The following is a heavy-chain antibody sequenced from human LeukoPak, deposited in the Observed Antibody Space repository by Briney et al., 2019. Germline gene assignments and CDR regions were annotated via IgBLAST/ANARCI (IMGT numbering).Heavy chain of an antibody. Sequence: GGSLRLSCAASGFTFSSYSMNWVRQAPGKGLEWVSSISSSSSYIYYADSVRGRFTISRDNAKNSLYLQMNSLRADDTALYYCANLHGDYRDYWGQGTLVTVSS. V-gene: IGHV3-21*04. J-gene: IGHJ4*02. CDR1: GFTFSSYS. D-gene: IGHD4-17*01. CDR3: ANLHGDYRDY. CDR2: ISSSSSYI.